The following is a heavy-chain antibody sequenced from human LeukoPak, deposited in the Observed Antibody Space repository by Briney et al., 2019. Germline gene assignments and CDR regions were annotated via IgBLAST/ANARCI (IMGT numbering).Heavy chain of an antibody. D-gene: IGHD2-15*01. CDR3: ARAPYCSGGSCYPFDY. Sequence: GASVKVSCKASGYTFTSYGISWVRQAPGQGLEWMGWISAYNGNTNYAQKLQGRVTMTTDTSTSTAYMELRSLRSDDTAVYYCARAPYCSGGSCYPFDYWGQGTLVTVSS. V-gene: IGHV1-18*01. J-gene: IGHJ4*02. CDR1: GYTFTSYG. CDR2: ISAYNGNT.